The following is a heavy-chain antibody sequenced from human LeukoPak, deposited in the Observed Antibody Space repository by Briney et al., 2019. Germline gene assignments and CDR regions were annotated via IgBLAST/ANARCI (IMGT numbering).Heavy chain of an antibody. CDR1: GFTLSNYD. V-gene: IGHV3-13*01. Sequence: GGSLRLSCAASGFTLSNYDMHWVRHPPGKGLEWVSSIDPSGDRYFADSVKGRFTISRDNGNHALFLQMNGLTAGDTAVYFCARGGVGEFLTPRDPFDKWGQGARVFVSS. J-gene: IGHJ3*02. CDR3: ARGGVGEFLTPRDPFDK. D-gene: IGHD3-10*01. CDR2: IDPSGDR.